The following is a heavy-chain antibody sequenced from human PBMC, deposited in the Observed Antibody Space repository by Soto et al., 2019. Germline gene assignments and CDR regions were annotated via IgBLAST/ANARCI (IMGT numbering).Heavy chain of an antibody. Sequence: SETLSLTCTVSGGPMNSYYWSWIRQPPGKGLEWIGYIYYNGNTDYNSSLNSRLTISVDTSKNLFSLKLITVTAADTAVYYCARRGLGFYAFDVWGQGTMVTVSS. D-gene: IGHD3-10*01. CDR2: IYYNGNT. CDR1: GGPMNSYY. CDR3: ARRGLGFYAFDV. V-gene: IGHV4-59*01. J-gene: IGHJ3*01.